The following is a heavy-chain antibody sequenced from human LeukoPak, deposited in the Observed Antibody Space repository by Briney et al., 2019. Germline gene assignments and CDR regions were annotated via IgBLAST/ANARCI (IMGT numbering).Heavy chain of an antibody. D-gene: IGHD5-18*01. V-gene: IGHV3-7*01. CDR3: ARFRTAMQLWKGYYFDY. J-gene: IGHJ4*01. CDR1: GFTLSRYW. Sequence: GGSLRLSCAASGFTLSRYWMSWVRQAPGKGLEWVANIKQDGREKYYVDSVKGRFTISGDNAKNSLYLQMNSLRAEDTAVYCCARFRTAMQLWKGYYFDYWGQGTLVTASS. CDR2: IKQDGREK.